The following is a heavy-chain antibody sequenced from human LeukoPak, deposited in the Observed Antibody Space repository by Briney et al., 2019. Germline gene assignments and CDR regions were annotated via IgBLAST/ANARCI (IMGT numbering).Heavy chain of an antibody. CDR2: VNLQGST. CDR3: AREGGPYRPLDY. CDR1: GGSITQTNY. V-gene: IGHV4-4*02. Sequence: PSETLSLTCDVSGGSITQTNYLTWVRQPPGKGLEWIGEVNLQGSTNYNPSLMRRVAISVDTSANHVSLQLTSVTAADTAVYYCAREGGPYRPLDYSGQGTLVTVSS. J-gene: IGHJ4*02.